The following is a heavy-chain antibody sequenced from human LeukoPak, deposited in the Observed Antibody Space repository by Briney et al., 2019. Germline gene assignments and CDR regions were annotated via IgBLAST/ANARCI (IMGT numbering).Heavy chain of an antibody. J-gene: IGHJ6*02. D-gene: IGHD4-17*01. CDR1: GFTFSSYA. V-gene: IGHV3-23*01. Sequence: GGSLRLSCAASGFTFSSYAMSWVRQAPGNGLEWVSATSGSGGSTDYADSVKGRFTISRDNSKNTLYLQMNSLRAEDTAVYYCAKSYGDYYYYYGMDVWGQGTTVTVSS. CDR3: AKSYGDYYYYYGMDV. CDR2: TSGSGGST.